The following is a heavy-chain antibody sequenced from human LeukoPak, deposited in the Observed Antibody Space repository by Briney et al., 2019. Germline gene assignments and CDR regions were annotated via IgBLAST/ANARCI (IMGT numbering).Heavy chain of an antibody. J-gene: IGHJ5*02. Sequence: GGSLRLSCAASGFTFSSYAMHWVRQAPGKGLEWVAVISYDGSNKYYADSVKGRFTISRDNSKNTLYLQMNSLRAEDTAVYYCAKDLGPTPGSGSYDWFDPWGQGTLVTVSS. CDR1: GFTFSSYA. CDR3: AKDLGPTPGSGSYDWFDP. V-gene: IGHV3-30-3*01. D-gene: IGHD3-10*01. CDR2: ISYDGSNK.